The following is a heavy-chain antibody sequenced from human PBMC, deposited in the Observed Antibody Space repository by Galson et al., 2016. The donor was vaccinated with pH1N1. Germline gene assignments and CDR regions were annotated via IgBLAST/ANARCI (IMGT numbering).Heavy chain of an antibody. Sequence: SAKVSCKASGYTFTGYYMHRVRQAPGQGLEWMGWINPNSGGTNYAQKFQGRVTMTRDTSISTAYMELSRLRSDDTAVYYCARHGYGDYVYYFDYWGQGTLVTVSS. CDR1: GYTFTGYY. V-gene: IGHV1-2*02. J-gene: IGHJ4*02. CDR3: ARHGYGDYVYYFDY. CDR2: INPNSGGT. D-gene: IGHD4-17*01.